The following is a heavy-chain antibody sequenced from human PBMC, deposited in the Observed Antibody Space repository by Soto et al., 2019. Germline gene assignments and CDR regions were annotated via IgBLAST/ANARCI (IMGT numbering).Heavy chain of an antibody. J-gene: IGHJ5*02. CDR1: GFNFDAYA. V-gene: IGHV3-23*01. D-gene: IGHD3-16*01. CDR2: VAATAESA. CDR3: APARSYDSPQDX. Sequence: PGGSLRLSCTPFGFNFDAYAMSWVRQAPGKGLEWVSAVAATAESAYYTYSVRGRFIITRDNSENMLYLQMSSMRVEDTAIYFCAPARSYDSPQDXWGRGTPVTVSX.